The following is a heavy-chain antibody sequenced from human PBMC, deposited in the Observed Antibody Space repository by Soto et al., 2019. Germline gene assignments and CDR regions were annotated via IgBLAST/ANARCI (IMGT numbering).Heavy chain of an antibody. D-gene: IGHD3-22*01. CDR3: ATPYYYNH. V-gene: IGHV3-21*01. CDR2: ISGDSDHI. Sequence: PGGSLGLSCAAWGFRSRAYKMNWVRQAPGKGLEWLSSISGDSDHIDYADSVRGRFTVSRDNARKSLFLQMDSLGAEDTGVYYCATPYYYNHWGPGTLVTVSS. CDR1: GFRSRAYK. J-gene: IGHJ5*02.